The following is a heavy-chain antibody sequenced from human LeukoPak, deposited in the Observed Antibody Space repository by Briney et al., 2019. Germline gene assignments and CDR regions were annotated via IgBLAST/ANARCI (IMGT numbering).Heavy chain of an antibody. Sequence: GGSLRLSCAASGFTFSSYGMHWVRQAPGKGLEWVALIWYDGSNKNYADSVKGRFTISRDNSKNTLYLQMNSLRAEDTAVYYCAKDRGSGWPFDYWGQGTLVTVSS. J-gene: IGHJ4*02. CDR1: GFTFSSYG. D-gene: IGHD6-19*01. CDR2: IWYDGSNK. V-gene: IGHV3-33*06. CDR3: AKDRGSGWPFDY.